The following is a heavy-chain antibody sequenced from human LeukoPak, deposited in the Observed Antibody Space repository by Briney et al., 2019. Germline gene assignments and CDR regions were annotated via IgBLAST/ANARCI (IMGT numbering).Heavy chain of an antibody. J-gene: IGHJ4*02. V-gene: IGHV3-21*01. Sequence: ETLSLTCTVSGGSISSSSYYWGWIRQPPGKGLEWVSSISSSSSYIYYADSVKGRFTISRDNAKNSLYLQMNSLRAEDTAVYYCARDLDSSGYPFDYWGQGTLVTVSS. CDR3: ARDLDSSGYPFDY. CDR2: ISSSSSYI. D-gene: IGHD3-22*01. CDR1: GGSISSSS.